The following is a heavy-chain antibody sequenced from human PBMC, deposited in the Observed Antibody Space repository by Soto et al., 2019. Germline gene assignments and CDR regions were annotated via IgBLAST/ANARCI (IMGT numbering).Heavy chain of an antibody. Sequence: QVHLVQSGAEVKKPGASVQVSCKASGYSFTSYGISWVRQAAGQGLEWMAWISGYNGKTRFAPKYQGRLTMTIDTSTSTAYMDLRSLRSDDAAMYYCARDKMVHTDNWFDLWGQGTLVTVSS. CDR2: ISGYNGKT. V-gene: IGHV1-18*01. CDR1: GYSFTSYG. CDR3: ARDKMVHTDNWFDL. D-gene: IGHD5-18*01. J-gene: IGHJ5*02.